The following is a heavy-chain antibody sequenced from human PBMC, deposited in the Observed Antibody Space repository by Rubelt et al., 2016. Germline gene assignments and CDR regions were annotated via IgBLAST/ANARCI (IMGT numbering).Heavy chain of an antibody. V-gene: IGHV4-38-2*02. CDR2: FFHDGST. J-gene: IGHJ4*02. CDR3: ARPTGASSASGSFLV. D-gene: IGHD3-10*01. Sequence: QVQLQESGPGLVKPSETLSLTCTVSGYSINNGYYWGWIRQPPGKGLEWIASFFHDGSTKYNPSLKSRGTISQDGFNNHSSLNLSSVTAADTAVYYCARPTGASSASGSFLVWGQGTLVTVSS. CDR1: GYSINNGYY.